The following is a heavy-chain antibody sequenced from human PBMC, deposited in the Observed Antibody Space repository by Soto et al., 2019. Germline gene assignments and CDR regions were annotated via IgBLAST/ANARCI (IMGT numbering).Heavy chain of an antibody. Sequence: EVQLVESGGGLVKPGGSLRLSCAASGFTFSSYSMNWVRQAPGKGLEWVSSIRCSSSYIYYADSVKGRFTISRDNAKNSLYLQMNSLRAEDTAVYYCARDPGIAAACTSHFDYWGQGTLVTVSS. J-gene: IGHJ4*02. CDR1: GFTFSSYS. CDR3: ARDPGIAAACTSHFDY. D-gene: IGHD6-13*01. V-gene: IGHV3-21*01. CDR2: IRCSSSYI.